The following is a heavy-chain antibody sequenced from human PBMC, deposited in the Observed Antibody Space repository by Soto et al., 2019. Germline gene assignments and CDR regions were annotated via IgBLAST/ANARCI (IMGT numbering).Heavy chain of an antibody. J-gene: IGHJ6*02. CDR3: ARFNIQLWITYYYDGMDV. CDR2: IIPIFGTA. D-gene: IGHD5-18*01. Sequence: QVQLVQSGAEVKKPGSSVKVSCKASGGTFSSYAISWVRQAPGHGLEWMGGIIPIFGTANYAQKFQGRVTITADESTSTAYIELNSLRSEDTAVYYCARFNIQLWITYYYDGMDVWVQGTTVTVSS. V-gene: IGHV1-69*01. CDR1: GGTFSSYA.